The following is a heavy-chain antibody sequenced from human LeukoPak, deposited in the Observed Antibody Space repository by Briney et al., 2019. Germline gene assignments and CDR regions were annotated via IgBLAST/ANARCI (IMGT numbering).Heavy chain of an antibody. V-gene: IGHV1-2*02. CDR1: GYTFTAYY. D-gene: IGHD6-19*01. CDR3: ARDWLSGSFDAFDI. CDR2: INPNSGGT. J-gene: IGHJ3*02. Sequence: ASVKVSCTASGYTFTAYYMHWVRQAPGQGPEWLGWINPNSGGTTYPQRFQGRVTLTTDTSISTAYLELSSLTSDDTAVYYCARDWLSGSFDAFDIWGQGTMVTVSS.